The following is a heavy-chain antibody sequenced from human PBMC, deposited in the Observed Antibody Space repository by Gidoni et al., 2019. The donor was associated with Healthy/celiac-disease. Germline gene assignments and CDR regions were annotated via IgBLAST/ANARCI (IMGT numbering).Heavy chain of an antibody. CDR2: IKQDGSEK. Sequence: EVQLVESGGGLVQPGGSLRLSCAASGFTFSSYWMSWVRQAPGKGLEWVANIKQDGSEKYYVDSVKGRFTISRDNAKNSLYLQMNSLRAEDTAVYYCARERRGYYYDSSGYYFDYWGQGTLVTVSS. CDR3: ARERRGYYYDSSGYYFDY. CDR1: GFTFSSYW. V-gene: IGHV3-7*03. D-gene: IGHD3-22*01. J-gene: IGHJ4*02.